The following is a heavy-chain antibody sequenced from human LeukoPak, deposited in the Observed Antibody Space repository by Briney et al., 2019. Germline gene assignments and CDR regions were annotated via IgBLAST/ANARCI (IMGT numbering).Heavy chain of an antibody. CDR3: ARGRRIQLWLLGYFDY. J-gene: IGHJ4*02. CDR1: GGSFSGYY. CDR2: INHSGST. Sequence: SETLSFTCAVYGGSFSGYYWSWIRQPPGKGLEWIGEINHSGSTNYSPSLKSRVTISVDTSKNQFSLKLSSVTAADTAVYYCARGRRIQLWLLGYFDYWGQGTLVTVSS. V-gene: IGHV4-34*01. D-gene: IGHD5-18*01.